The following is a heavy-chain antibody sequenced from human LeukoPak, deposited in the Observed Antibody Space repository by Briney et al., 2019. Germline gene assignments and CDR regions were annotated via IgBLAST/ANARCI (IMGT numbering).Heavy chain of an antibody. Sequence: PGRSLRLSCAASGFTFSNYEMNWVRQAPGKGLEWVPYISSSGNTIYYADSVKGRFTISRDNAKNSLYLQMNSLRAEDTAVYFCAKRGVVIRVILVGFHKEAYYFDSWGQGALVTVPS. CDR3: AKRGVVIRVILVGFHKEAYYFDS. V-gene: IGHV3-48*03. CDR1: GFTFSNYE. J-gene: IGHJ4*02. D-gene: IGHD3-22*01. CDR2: ISSSGNTI.